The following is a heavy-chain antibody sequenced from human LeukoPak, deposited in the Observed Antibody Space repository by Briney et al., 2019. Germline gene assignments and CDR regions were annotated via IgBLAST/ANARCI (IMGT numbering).Heavy chain of an antibody. Sequence: GGPLRLSCAASGFTFSSYAMSWVRQAPGKGLEWVSAISGSGGSTYYADSVKGRFTISRDNSKNTLYLQMNSLRAEDTAVYYCAKTVYSSGYYYYYYMDVWGKGTTVTVSS. J-gene: IGHJ6*03. D-gene: IGHD3-22*01. CDR2: ISGSGGST. V-gene: IGHV3-23*01. CDR1: GFTFSSYA. CDR3: AKTVYSSGYYYYYYMDV.